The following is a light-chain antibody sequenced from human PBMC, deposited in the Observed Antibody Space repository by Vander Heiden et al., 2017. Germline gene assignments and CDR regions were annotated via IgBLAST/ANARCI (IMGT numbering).Light chain of an antibody. J-gene: IGKJ5*01. CDR1: QSLLHSNGYNY. CDR3: KQDLQTLS. V-gene: IGKV2-28*01. Sequence: IVMTQSPLSLSVTPGEPASISCRSSQSLLHSNGYNYLDWYLQKPGQSPQLLIYLGSNRASGVPDRFSGSGSGTDFTLKISRVEAEDVEVYYFKQDLQTLSFGQGTRLEIK. CDR2: LGS.